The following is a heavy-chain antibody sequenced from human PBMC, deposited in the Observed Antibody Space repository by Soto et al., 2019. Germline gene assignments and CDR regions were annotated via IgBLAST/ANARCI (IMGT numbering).Heavy chain of an antibody. D-gene: IGHD2-15*01. CDR1: GASISRYY. V-gene: IGHV4-59*07. Sequence: QVQLQESGPGLVKPSDTLSLTCTVSGASISRYYWSWIRQPPGKGLEWIGYIYYSGSTSYNPSLKSRVTISVATSKNQFSLKLSSVTAADTAMFYCARSGYCSGDSCHRIFDYWGRGTLVTVSS. CDR3: ARSGYCSGDSCHRIFDY. CDR2: IYYSGST. J-gene: IGHJ4*02.